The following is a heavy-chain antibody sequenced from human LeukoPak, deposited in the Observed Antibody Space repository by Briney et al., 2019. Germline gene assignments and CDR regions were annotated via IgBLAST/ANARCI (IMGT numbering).Heavy chain of an antibody. Sequence: ASVKVSCKASGYTFTSYGISWVRQAPGQGLEWMGWISAYNGNTNYAQKLQGRVTMTTDKSTSTAYMELSSLRSEDTAVYYCARDYYYDSSSYRYFDYWGQGTLVTVSS. CDR1: GYTFTSYG. V-gene: IGHV1-18*01. J-gene: IGHJ4*02. D-gene: IGHD3-22*01. CDR2: ISAYNGNT. CDR3: ARDYYYDSSSYRYFDY.